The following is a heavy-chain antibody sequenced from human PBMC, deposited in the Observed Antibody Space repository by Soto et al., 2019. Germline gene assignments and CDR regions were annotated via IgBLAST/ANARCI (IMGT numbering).Heavy chain of an antibody. CDR3: ARLMLSGYDAFDI. CDR1: GGSISSSSYY. D-gene: IGHD5-12*01. J-gene: IGHJ3*02. CDR2: IYYSGST. Sequence: PSETLSLTCTVSGGSISSSSYYWGWIRQPPGKGLEWTGSIYYSGSTYYNPSLKSRVTISVDTSKTQFSLKLSFVTAADTAVYYCARLMLSGYDAFDIWGQGTMVTVSS. V-gene: IGHV4-39*01.